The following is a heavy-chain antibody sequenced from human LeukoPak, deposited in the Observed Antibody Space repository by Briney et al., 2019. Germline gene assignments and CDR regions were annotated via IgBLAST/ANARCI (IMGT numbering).Heavy chain of an antibody. CDR3: ARDRGGYCSSTSCYNYIDY. CDR1: GGSISSGGYS. Sequence: SETLSLTCAVSGGSISSGGYSWSWIRQPPGKGLEWIGYIYHSGSTYYNPSLKSRVTISVDRSKNQFSLKLSSVTAADTAVYYCARDRGGYCSSTSCYNYIDYWGQGTLVTVSS. D-gene: IGHD2-2*02. J-gene: IGHJ4*02. CDR2: IYHSGST. V-gene: IGHV4-30-2*01.